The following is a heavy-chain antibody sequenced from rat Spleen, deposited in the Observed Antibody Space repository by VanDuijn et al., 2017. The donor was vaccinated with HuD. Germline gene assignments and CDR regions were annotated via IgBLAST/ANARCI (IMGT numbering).Heavy chain of an antibody. J-gene: IGHJ3*01. Sequence: EVHLVESGGGLVQPGRSLKLSCAASEFTFSSFAMAWVRQAPKKGLEWVATITSGDSNTDYPDSVKGRFTLSRDTAQNTLYLQMNSLRSEDAATYYCARGGFFRYWGQGTLVTVSS. CDR1: EFTFSSFA. CDR2: ITSGDSNT. CDR3: ARGGFFRY. V-gene: IGHV5S13*01. D-gene: IGHD1-6*01.